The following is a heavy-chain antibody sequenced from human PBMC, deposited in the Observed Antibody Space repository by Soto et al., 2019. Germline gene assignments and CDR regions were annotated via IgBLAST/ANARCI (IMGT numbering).Heavy chain of an antibody. Sequence: PSETLPLTCTVSGASVRSSSYCWGWFLQPPGKGLQWIGSFCYIRSTYYNPSLERRLTISVDTSKNQYSLNLDSVTAADTAVYYCVSPERRTSGNSLCGSMDVWGQGTKVTVSS. J-gene: IGHJ6*02. CDR2: FCYIRST. V-gene: IGHV4-39*01. D-gene: IGHD3-22*01. CDR3: VSPERRTSGNSLCGSMDV. CDR1: GASVRSSSYC.